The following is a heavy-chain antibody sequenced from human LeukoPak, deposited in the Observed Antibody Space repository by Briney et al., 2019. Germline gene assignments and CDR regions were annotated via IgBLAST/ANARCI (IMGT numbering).Heavy chain of an antibody. CDR2: IYTSGST. J-gene: IGHJ5*02. D-gene: IGHD3-16*02. V-gene: IGHV4-4*07. CDR3: AGYDYVWGSYRS. CDR1: GGSISSYY. Sequence: PSETLSLTCTVSGGSISSYYWSWLRQPAGKGLEWIGRIYTSGSTNYNPSLTSRVTISVDTSKNQFSLKLSSVTAADTAVYYCAGYDYVWGSYRSWGQGTLVTVSS.